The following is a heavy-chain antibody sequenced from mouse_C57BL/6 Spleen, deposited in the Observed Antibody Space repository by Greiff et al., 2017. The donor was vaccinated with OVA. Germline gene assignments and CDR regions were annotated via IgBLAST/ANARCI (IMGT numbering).Heavy chain of an antibody. Sequence: QVQLKQPGAELVRPGPSVKLSCKASGYTFTSYWMHWVKQRPGQGLEWIGVIDPSDSYTNYNQKFKGKATLTVDTSSSTAYMQLSSLTSEDSAVYYCARSREPKAFDYWGQGTTLTVSS. D-gene: IGHD5-1*01. CDR3: ARSREPKAFDY. V-gene: IGHV1-59*01. CDR1: GYTFTSYW. J-gene: IGHJ2*01. CDR2: IDPSDSYT.